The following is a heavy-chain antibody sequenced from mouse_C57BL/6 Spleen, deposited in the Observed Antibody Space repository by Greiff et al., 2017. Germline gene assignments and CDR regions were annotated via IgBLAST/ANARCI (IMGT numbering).Heavy chain of an antibody. CDR2: IDPETGGT. V-gene: IGHV1-15*01. Sequence: QVHVKQSGAELVRPGASVTLSCKASGYTFTDYEMHWVKQTPVHGLEWIGAIDPETGGTAYNQKFKGKAILTADKSSSTAYMELRSLTSEDSAVYYCTDSRAMDYWGQGTSVTVSS. CDR1: GYTFTDYE. D-gene: IGHD2-12*01. J-gene: IGHJ4*01. CDR3: TDSRAMDY.